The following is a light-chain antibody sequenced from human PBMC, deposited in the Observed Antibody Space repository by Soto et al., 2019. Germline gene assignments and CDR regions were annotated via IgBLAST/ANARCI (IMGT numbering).Light chain of an antibody. CDR1: SSDVGNYNY. CDR3: SSFTTSATWV. Sequence: QSALTQPASVSESPGQSITISCTGTSSDVGNYNYVSWYQQHPGKAPKLMIYHVTSRPSGVSDRFSGSKSGNTASLTISGLQTDDEADYYCSSFTTSATWVFGGVTKLTVL. V-gene: IGLV2-14*03. J-gene: IGLJ3*02. CDR2: HVT.